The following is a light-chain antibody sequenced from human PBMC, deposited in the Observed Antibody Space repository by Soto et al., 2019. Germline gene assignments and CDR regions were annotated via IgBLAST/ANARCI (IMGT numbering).Light chain of an antibody. CDR2: DAS. Sequence: EIVLTQSPGTLSLSPGERATLSCRASQSVSTTYLAWYQQKPGQAPRLLIYDASSRATGIPDRFSGSGSGTDCTLTISRLEPEDFAVYYCQQYDSSPLTFGGGTKVEIK. J-gene: IGKJ4*01. CDR1: QSVSTTY. V-gene: IGKV3-20*01. CDR3: QQYDSSPLT.